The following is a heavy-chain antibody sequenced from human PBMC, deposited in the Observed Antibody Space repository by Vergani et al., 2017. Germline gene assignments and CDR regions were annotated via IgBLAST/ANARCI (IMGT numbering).Heavy chain of an antibody. CDR1: GFTFSSYA. J-gene: IGHJ6*02. Sequence: EVQLVESGGGLVQPGGSLRLSCAASGFTFSSYAMHWVRQAPGKGLEYVSSISSNGGSTYYANSVKGRFTISRDNSKNTLYLQMGSLRAEDMAVYYCARSQEWLGRRGDVYYYYGMDVWGQGTTVTVSS. CDR2: ISSNGGST. D-gene: IGHD6-19*01. V-gene: IGHV3-64*01. CDR3: ARSQEWLGRRGDVYYYYGMDV.